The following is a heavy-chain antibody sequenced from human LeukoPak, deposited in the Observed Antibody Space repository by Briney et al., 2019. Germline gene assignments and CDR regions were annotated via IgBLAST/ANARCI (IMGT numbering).Heavy chain of an antibody. CDR1: VYTLTNYA. Sequence: ASVTVSCKASVYTLTNYAIRGVQQAPGQGLAWMGWISAYNGNTNYAQKLQGRVPMTTATSTSTAYMELRSLRFDDTAVYYCARHLVAVAGQGTDAFDIWGQGTMVTVSS. V-gene: IGHV1-18*01. J-gene: IGHJ3*02. CDR3: ARHLVAVAGQGTDAFDI. CDR2: ISAYNGNT. D-gene: IGHD6-19*01.